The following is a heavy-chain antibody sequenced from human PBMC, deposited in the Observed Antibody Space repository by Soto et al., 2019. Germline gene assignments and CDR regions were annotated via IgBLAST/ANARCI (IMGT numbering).Heavy chain of an antibody. D-gene: IGHD6-19*01. CDR2: IWYDGSNK. CDR1: GFTFSSYG. V-gene: IGHV3-33*01. J-gene: IGHJ3*02. Sequence: QVQLVESGGGVVQPGRSLRLSCAASGFTFSSYGMHWVRQAPGKGLEWVAVIWYDGSNKYYADSVKGRFTISRDNSKNTLYLQMNSLRAEDPAVYYCARVRSSGWYAGSNAIDISGQGTMVTVSS. CDR3: ARVRSSGWYAGSNAIDI.